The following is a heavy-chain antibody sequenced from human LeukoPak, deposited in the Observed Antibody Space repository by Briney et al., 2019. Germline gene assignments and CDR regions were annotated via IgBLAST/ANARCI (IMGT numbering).Heavy chain of an antibody. Sequence: GASVKVSCKASGYTFTSYGISWVRQAPGQGLEWMGGIIPIFGTANYAQKFQGRVTITTDESTSTAYMELSSLRSEDTAVYYCARCPYDSSGYRMFDPWGQGTLVTVSS. D-gene: IGHD3-22*01. J-gene: IGHJ5*02. CDR2: IIPIFGTA. V-gene: IGHV1-69*05. CDR3: ARCPYDSSGYRMFDP. CDR1: GYTFTSYG.